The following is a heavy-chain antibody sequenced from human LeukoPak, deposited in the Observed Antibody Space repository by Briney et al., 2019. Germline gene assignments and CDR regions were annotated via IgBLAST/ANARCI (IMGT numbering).Heavy chain of an antibody. CDR2: IKSKTDGGTT. CDR1: GFTFSNAW. CDR3: TTASISRITIFGVVINDY. V-gene: IGHV3-15*01. D-gene: IGHD3-3*01. Sequence: GGSLRLSCAASGFTFSNAWMSWVRQPPGKGLEWVGRIKSKTDGGTTDYAAPVKGRFTISRDDSKNTLYLQMNSVKAEDTAVYYCTTASISRITIFGVVINDYWGQGTLVTVS. J-gene: IGHJ4*02.